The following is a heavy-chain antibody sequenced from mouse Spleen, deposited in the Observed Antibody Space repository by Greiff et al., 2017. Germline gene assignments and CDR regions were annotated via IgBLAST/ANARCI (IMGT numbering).Heavy chain of an antibody. CDR1: GYTFTSYW. CDR2: IDPSDSET. V-gene: IGHV1-52*01. D-gene: IGHD2-13*01. CDR3: ARREDPLIYYGDYSYYVDY. Sequence: QVQLQQPGAELVRPGSSVKLSCKASGYTFTSYWMHWVKQRPIQGLEWIGNIDPSDSETHYNQKFKDKATLTVDKSSSTAYMQLSSLTSEDSAVYYCARREDPLIYYGDYSYYVDYWGQGTTLTVSS. J-gene: IGHJ2*01.